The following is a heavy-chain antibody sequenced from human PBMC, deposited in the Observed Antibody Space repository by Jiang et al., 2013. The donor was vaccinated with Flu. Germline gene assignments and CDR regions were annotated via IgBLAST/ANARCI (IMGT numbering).Heavy chain of an antibody. CDR2: INHSGST. CDR3: ARPALLGYCSGGSCSGWFDP. D-gene: IGHD2-15*01. J-gene: IGHJ5*02. CDR1: GGSFSGYY. V-gene: IGHV4-34*01. Sequence: TLSLTCAVYGGSFSGYYWSWIRQPPGKGLEWIGEINHSGSTNYNPSLKSRVTISVDTSKNQFSLKLSSVTAADTAVYYCARPALLGYCSGGSCSGWFDPWGQGTLVTVSS.